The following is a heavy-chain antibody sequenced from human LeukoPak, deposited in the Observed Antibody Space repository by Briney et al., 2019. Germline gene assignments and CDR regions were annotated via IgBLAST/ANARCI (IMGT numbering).Heavy chain of an antibody. Sequence: ASVKVSFKSSGYTFTGYYMHRVRQPPGQGLEWMGWINPNSGGTNYAQKFQGRVTMTRDTSISTAYMELSRLRSDDTAVYYCARSRTAVGITMIVVVTPHFDYWGQGTMVTVSS. D-gene: IGHD3-22*01. CDR1: GYTFTGYY. CDR2: INPNSGGT. J-gene: IGHJ4*02. V-gene: IGHV1-2*02. CDR3: ARSRTAVGITMIVVVTPHFDY.